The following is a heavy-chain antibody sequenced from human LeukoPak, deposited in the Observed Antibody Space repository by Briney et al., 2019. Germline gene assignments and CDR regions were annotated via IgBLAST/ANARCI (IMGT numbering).Heavy chain of an antibody. D-gene: IGHD3-10*01. CDR1: GGFISSGDYY. CDR2: IYYSGST. CDR3: ARDYYYGSGRFDY. J-gene: IGHJ4*02. V-gene: IGHV4-30-4*01. Sequence: PSQTLSLTCTVSGGFISSGDYYWSWIRQPPGKGLEWIGYIYYSGSTDYNPSLRSRVTISVDPSKNQFSLRLGSVTAADTAVYYCARDYYYGSGRFDYWGQGILVTVSS.